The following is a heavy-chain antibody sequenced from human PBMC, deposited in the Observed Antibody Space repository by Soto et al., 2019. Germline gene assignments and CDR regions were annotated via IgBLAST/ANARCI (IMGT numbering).Heavy chain of an antibody. Sequence: PGGSLRRSCATSGCTFISYSMKWVRQAPGKGREWVSYISSSSSPIYYAHSVKARFTISRDNAKNSLYLQMNSLRAEDTAVYYCASPYRGATIDYYYYYMDVWGKGTTVTVSS. CDR3: ASPYRGATIDYYYYYMDV. CDR2: ISSSSSPI. CDR1: GCTFISYS. D-gene: IGHD5-12*01. J-gene: IGHJ6*03. V-gene: IGHV3-48*01.